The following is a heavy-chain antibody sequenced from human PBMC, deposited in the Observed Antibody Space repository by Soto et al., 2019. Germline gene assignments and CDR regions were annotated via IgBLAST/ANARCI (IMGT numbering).Heavy chain of an antibody. V-gene: IGHV1-69*12. CDR2: IIPIFGTA. J-gene: IGHJ5*02. D-gene: IGHD3-22*01. CDR3: ARGGDYYDSSGLNWFDP. CDR1: GGTFSSYA. Sequence: QVQLLQSGAEVKKPGSSVKVSCKASGGTFSSYAISWVRQAPGQGLEWMGGIIPIFGTANYAQKFQGRVTITADESTSTAYMELSSLRSEDTAVYYCARGGDYYDSSGLNWFDPWGQGTLVTVSS.